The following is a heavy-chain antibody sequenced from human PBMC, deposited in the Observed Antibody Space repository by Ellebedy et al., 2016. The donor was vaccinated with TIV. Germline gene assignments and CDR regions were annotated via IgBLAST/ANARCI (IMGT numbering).Heavy chain of an antibody. D-gene: IGHD5-24*01. CDR2: IYYSGST. V-gene: IGHV4-59*01. CDR1: GGSISSYY. J-gene: IGHJ4*02. CDR3: ARAQVERDGFDY. Sequence: MPSETLSLTCTVSGGSISSYYWRWIRQPPGKGLEWIGYIYYSGSTNYNPSLKSRVTISVDTSKNQFSLKLSSVTAADTAVYYCARAQVERDGFDYWGQGTLVTVSS.